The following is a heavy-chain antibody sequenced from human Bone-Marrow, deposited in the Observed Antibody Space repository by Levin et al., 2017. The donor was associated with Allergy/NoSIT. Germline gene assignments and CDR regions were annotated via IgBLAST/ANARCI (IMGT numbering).Heavy chain of an antibody. V-gene: IGHV1-2*02. D-gene: IGHD3-16*02. Sequence: PGGSLRLSCKTSGYTFTAYWIHWVRQAPGQGLQWMGWIVTNNGGTTYAHNFRDRVIMTRDTSTDTAYMEISRLRSDDAAIYYCARGGSHHGFDIWGQGTVVTVSS. CDR3: ARGGSHHGFDI. CDR2: IVTNNGGT. CDR1: GYTFTAYW. J-gene: IGHJ3*02.